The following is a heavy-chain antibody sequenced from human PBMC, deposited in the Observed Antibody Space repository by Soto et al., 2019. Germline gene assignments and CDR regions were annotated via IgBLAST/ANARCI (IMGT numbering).Heavy chain of an antibody. CDR3: ARVERGTATTVVDAFDF. V-gene: IGHV4-34*01. CDR2: MSHSGGT. Sequence: QVQLQQWGAGLLKPSETLSLTCAVFGGSVNSGNYYWSWIRQPPGKGLEWIGEMSHSGGTHFNPSRKSRGTISVDTSKNQFSLKMSSVTAADTALYYCARVERGTATTVVDAFDFWGPGTRVTVSS. D-gene: IGHD1-1*01. J-gene: IGHJ3*01. CDR1: GGSVNSGNYY.